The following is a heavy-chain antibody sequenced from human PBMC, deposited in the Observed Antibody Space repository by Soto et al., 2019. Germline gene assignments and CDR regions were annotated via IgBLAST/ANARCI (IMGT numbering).Heavy chain of an antibody. Sequence: GGSLRLSCAASGFTFSSYAMHWVRQAPGKGLEWVAVISYDGSNKYYADSVKGRFTISRDNSKNTLYLQMNSLRAEDTAVYYCARDDTYYSGKNYYYFGMDVWGQGTTVTVSS. CDR1: GFTFSSYA. D-gene: IGHD4-4*01. V-gene: IGHV3-30-3*01. CDR2: ISYDGSNK. CDR3: ARDDTYYSGKNYYYFGMDV. J-gene: IGHJ6*02.